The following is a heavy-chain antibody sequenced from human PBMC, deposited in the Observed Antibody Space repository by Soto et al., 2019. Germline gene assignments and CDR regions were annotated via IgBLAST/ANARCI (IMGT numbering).Heavy chain of an antibody. Sequence: EVQLVESGGDLVQPGRSLRLSCAASGFSFGDYGMHWVRQAPGKGLEWVSGISWKSASIGYADSVKGRFTISRDNAKNRRYLQMNSLSAEDTALYHCAKSRGGTANGLDVWGQGTTVTVSS. D-gene: IGHD2-15*01. CDR1: GFSFGDYG. V-gene: IGHV3-9*01. J-gene: IGHJ6*02. CDR2: ISWKSASI. CDR3: AKSRGGTANGLDV.